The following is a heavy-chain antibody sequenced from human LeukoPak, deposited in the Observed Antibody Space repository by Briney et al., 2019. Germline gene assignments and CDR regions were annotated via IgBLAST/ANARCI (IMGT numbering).Heavy chain of an antibody. J-gene: IGHJ4*02. CDR3: ARERGYSYGYSDY. V-gene: IGHV3-21*01. CDR1: GFTFSSYS. Sequence: GGSLRLSCAASGFTFSSYSMNWVRQAPGKGLEWVSSISGSSSYIYYADSVKGRFTISRDNAKNSLYLQMDSLRAEDTAVYYCARERGYSYGYSDYWGQGTLVTVSS. D-gene: IGHD5-18*01. CDR2: ISGSSSYI.